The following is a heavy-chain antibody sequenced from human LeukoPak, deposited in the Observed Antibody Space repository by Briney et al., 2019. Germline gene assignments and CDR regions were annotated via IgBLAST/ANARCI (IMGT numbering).Heavy chain of an antibody. J-gene: IGHJ4*02. CDR3: ARARYCSSTSCYWFDY. V-gene: IGHV1-58*02. CDR1: GFTFTNSP. CDR2: IVVGSGDT. Sequence: TSVKVSFKASGFTFTNSPMQWVRQARGQPLEWIGWIVVGSGDTNYAQKFQERVTLTRDLSTSTAYMELSSLRSEDTAVYYCARARYCSSTSCYWFDYWGQGTLVTVSS. D-gene: IGHD2-2*01.